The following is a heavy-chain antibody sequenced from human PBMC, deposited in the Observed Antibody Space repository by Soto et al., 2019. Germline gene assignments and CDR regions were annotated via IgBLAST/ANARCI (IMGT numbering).Heavy chain of an antibody. Sequence: QVQLQESGPGLVKPSETLSLTCTVSGGSISSYYWGWIRQRPGKGLEWIGYIFYSGSTSYNPSLESRVTISVDTSKNQFSLKVNSVTAADTAVYYCARHDPIGNNWNCLDYWGQGTLVTVSS. J-gene: IGHJ4*02. CDR2: IFYSGST. CDR1: GGSISSYY. D-gene: IGHD1-1*01. V-gene: IGHV4-59*08. CDR3: ARHDPIGNNWNCLDY.